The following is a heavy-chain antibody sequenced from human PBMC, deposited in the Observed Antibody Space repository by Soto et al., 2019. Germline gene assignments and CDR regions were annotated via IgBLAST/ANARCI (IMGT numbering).Heavy chain of an antibody. D-gene: IGHD3-3*01. CDR3: ARISGGDFWSGYYKVYYYYYMDV. CDR2: ISSSSSTI. J-gene: IGHJ6*03. V-gene: IGHV3-48*01. CDR1: GFTFSSYS. Sequence: GSLRLSCAASGFTFSSYSMNWVRQAPGKGLEWVSYISSSSSTIYYADSVKGRFTISRDNAKNSLYLQMNSLRAEDTAVYYCARISGGDFWSGYYKVYYYYYMDVWGKGTTVTVSS.